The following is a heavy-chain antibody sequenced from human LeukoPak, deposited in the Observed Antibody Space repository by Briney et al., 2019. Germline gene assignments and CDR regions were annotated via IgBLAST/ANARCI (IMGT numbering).Heavy chain of an antibody. CDR1: GYTFTSYD. CDR3: ASTTVYDLDAFDI. Sequence: ASVKVSCKASGYTFTSYDINWVRQATGQGLEWMGWMNPNSGDTGYAQKFQGRVTMTRNTSISTAYMELSSLRSEDTAVYYCASTTVYDLDAFDIWGQGTMVTVSS. D-gene: IGHD3-16*01. J-gene: IGHJ3*02. V-gene: IGHV1-8*01. CDR2: MNPNSGDT.